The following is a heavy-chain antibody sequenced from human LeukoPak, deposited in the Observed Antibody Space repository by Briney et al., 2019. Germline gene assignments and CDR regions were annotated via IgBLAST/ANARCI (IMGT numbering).Heavy chain of an antibody. J-gene: IGHJ4*02. V-gene: IGHV1-18*01. CDR2: ISAYNGNT. D-gene: IGHD1-26*01. CDR3: ASTGSQTFDY. CDR1: GYTFTSYG. Sequence: ASVKVSCKASGYTFTSYGISWVRQAPGQGLEWMGWISAYNGNTNYAQKFQGRVTMTRDTSISTAYMELNRLRSDDTAVYYCASTGSQTFDYWGQGTLVSVSS.